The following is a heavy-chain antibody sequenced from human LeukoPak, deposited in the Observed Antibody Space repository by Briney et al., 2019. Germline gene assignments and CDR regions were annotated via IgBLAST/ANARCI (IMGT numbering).Heavy chain of an antibody. CDR2: IGGGDT. CDR1: GFTFRNFA. J-gene: IGHJ4*02. D-gene: IGHD2-8*01. V-gene: IGHV3-23*01. CDR3: AKDGQSFNSMYDYFDS. Sequence: GGSLRLSCSASGFTFRNFAISWVRQAPGKGLEWVSSIGGGDTHYADSVKGRFTISRDDSRSTVDLQMSGLRAEDTAVYYCAKDGQSFNSMYDYFDSWGQGTLVTVSS.